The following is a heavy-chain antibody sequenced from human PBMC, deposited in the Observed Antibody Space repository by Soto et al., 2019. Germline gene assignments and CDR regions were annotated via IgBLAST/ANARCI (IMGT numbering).Heavy chain of an antibody. CDR2: IWYDGSNK. CDR3: ARTLGGDFWSGFTGMDV. J-gene: IGHJ6*02. Sequence: VGSLRLSCAASGFTFSSYGMHWVRQAPGKGLEWVAVIWYDGSNKYYADSVKGRFTISRDNSKNTLYLQMNSLRAEDTAVYYCARTLGGDFWSGFTGMDVWGQGTTVTVSS. CDR1: GFTFSSYG. V-gene: IGHV3-33*01. D-gene: IGHD3-3*01.